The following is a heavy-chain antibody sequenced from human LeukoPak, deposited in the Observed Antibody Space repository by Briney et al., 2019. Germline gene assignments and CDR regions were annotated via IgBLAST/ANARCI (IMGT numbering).Heavy chain of an antibody. CDR3: ATAYYTAAGDAFDI. J-gene: IGHJ3*02. CDR2: FDPEDGET. CDR1: GYTLTELS. Sequence: APVKVSCKVSGYTLTELSMHWVRQAPGKGLEWMGGFDPEDGETIYAQKFQGRVTMTEDASTDTAYMELSSLRSEDTAVYYCATAYYTAAGDAFDIWGQGTMVTVSS. D-gene: IGHD1-26*01. V-gene: IGHV1-24*01.